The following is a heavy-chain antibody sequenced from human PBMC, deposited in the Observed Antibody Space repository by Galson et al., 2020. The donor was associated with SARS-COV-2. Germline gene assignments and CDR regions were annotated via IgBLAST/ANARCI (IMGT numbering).Heavy chain of an antibody. D-gene: IGHD1-26*01. CDR3: ARRSYSGSYNTDYCDY. V-gene: IGHV4-59*08. CDR1: GGSISNYF. Sequence: SENLSLTCTVSGGSISNYFWTWIRQPPGKGLEWIGYMHKSGSSNYSPYLKSRVTISVDTSKNEFSLNLSSVTAADTAVYYCARRSYSGSYNTDYCDYWGQGAVVAVSS. CDR2: MHKSGSS. J-gene: IGHJ4*02.